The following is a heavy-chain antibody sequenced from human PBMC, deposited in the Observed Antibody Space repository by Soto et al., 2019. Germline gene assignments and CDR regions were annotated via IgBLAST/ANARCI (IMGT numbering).Heavy chain of an antibody. Sequence: PGGSLRLSCAASGFTFDDYTMHWVRQAPGKGLEWVSLISWDGGSTYYADSVKGRFTISRDNSKNSLYLQMNSLRTEDTALYYCAKSSVRSPQITMIVVVQTNDYYYGMDVWGQGTTVTVSS. J-gene: IGHJ6*02. V-gene: IGHV3-43*01. CDR1: GFTFDDYT. D-gene: IGHD3-22*01. CDR3: AKSSVRSPQITMIVVVQTNDYYYGMDV. CDR2: ISWDGGST.